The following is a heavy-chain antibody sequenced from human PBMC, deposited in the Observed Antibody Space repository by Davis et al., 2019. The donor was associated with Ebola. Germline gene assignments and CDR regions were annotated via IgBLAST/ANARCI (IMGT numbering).Heavy chain of an antibody. D-gene: IGHD1-26*01. CDR2: LGTSADT. V-gene: IGHV3-23*01. CDR1: GFVFSSYV. CDR3: AKDTSNIWFDI. J-gene: IGHJ3*02. Sequence: GESLRISCAASGFVFSSYVMSWVRQAPGKVLEWVSTLGTSADTYYADSVTGRFTISRDNSTNTLYLQMNVLRVEDTAIYYCAKDTSNIWFDIWGQGTMVTVSS.